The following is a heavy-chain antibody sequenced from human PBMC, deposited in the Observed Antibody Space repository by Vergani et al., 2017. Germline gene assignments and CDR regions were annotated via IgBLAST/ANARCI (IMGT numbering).Heavy chain of an antibody. D-gene: IGHD3-10*02. CDR1: GWSFSGYY. CDR2: INHSGST. V-gene: IGHV4-34*01. CDR3: ARVVVRQHHGYWYFDL. J-gene: IGHJ2*01. Sequence: QVQLQQWGAGLLKPSETLSLTCAVSGWSFSGYYWSWIRQPPGKGLEWNGEINHSGSTNYNPSLKSRVTISVDTSKNQFSLKLSSVTAADTAVYYCARVVVRQHHGYWYFDLWGRGTLVSVSS.